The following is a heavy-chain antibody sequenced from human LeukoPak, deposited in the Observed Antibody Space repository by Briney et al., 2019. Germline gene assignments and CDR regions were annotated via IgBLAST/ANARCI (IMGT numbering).Heavy chain of an antibody. CDR2: IWYDGSNK. J-gene: IGHJ4*02. CDR3: ARDGYCSSTSCAPGDY. V-gene: IGHV3-33*01. D-gene: IGHD2-2*03. CDR1: GFTFSSYG. Sequence: GRSLRLSCAASGFTFSSYGMNWVRQAPGKGLEWVAVIWYDGSNKYYADSVKGRFTISRDNSKNTLYLQMNSLRAEDTAVYYCARDGYCSSTSCAPGDYWGQGTLVTVSS.